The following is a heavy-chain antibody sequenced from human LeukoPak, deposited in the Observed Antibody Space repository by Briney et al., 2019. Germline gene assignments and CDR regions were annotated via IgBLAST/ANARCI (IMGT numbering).Heavy chain of an antibody. D-gene: IGHD2-21*02. CDR2: ITAYNNNT. Sequence: ASVKVSCKTSGYAFTSYSISWVRQAPGQGLEWMGWITAYNNNTNYAQKLQGRVTMTTDTSTSTAYMELRSLRSDDTAVYYCARQGVVTALDYWGQGTLVTVSS. V-gene: IGHV1-18*01. CDR1: GYAFTSYS. CDR3: ARQGVVTALDY. J-gene: IGHJ4*02.